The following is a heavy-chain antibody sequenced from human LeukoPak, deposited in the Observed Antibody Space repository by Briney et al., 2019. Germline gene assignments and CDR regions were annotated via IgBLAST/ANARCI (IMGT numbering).Heavy chain of an antibody. V-gene: IGHV3-11*01. CDR1: GFTFSDYY. CDR2: ISSSGGSI. Sequence: GGSLRLSCAASGFTFSDYYMSWIRQAPGKGLEWVSYISSSGGSIYYADSVKGRFTISRDNAKNSLYLQMNTLRADDTAVYYCARASVVTSPFDYWGQGSLVTVSS. D-gene: IGHD4-23*01. J-gene: IGHJ4*02. CDR3: ARASVVTSPFDY.